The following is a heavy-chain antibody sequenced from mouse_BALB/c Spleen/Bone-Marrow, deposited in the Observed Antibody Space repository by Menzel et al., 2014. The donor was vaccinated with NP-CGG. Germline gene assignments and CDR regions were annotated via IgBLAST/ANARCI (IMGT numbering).Heavy chain of an antibody. CDR2: INPSNGGT. Sequence: QVQLKESGAELVKPGASVKLSCKASGYSFTNYYMYWVKRRPGQGLEWIGEINPSNGGTNFNEKFKNKATLTVGKSSSTAYMQLSSLTSEDSAVYYCTRSNYGYWYFDVWGAGTTVTVSS. J-gene: IGHJ1*01. D-gene: IGHD1-1*01. V-gene: IGHV1S81*02. CDR1: GYSFTNYY. CDR3: TRSNYGYWYFDV.